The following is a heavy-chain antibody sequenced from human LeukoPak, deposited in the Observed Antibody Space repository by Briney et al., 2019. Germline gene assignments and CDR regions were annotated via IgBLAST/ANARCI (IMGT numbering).Heavy chain of an antibody. J-gene: IGHJ6*04. Sequence: PSETLSLTCTVSGGSISSYYWSWIRQPPGKGLEWIGYIYYSGSTNYNPSLKSRVTISVDTSKNQFSLKPSSVTAADTAVYYCARGRLWFGELLFNYYYYYGMDVWGKGTTVTVSS. V-gene: IGHV4-59*01. CDR3: ARGRLWFGELLFNYYYYYGMDV. D-gene: IGHD3-10*01. CDR1: GGSISSYY. CDR2: IYYSGST.